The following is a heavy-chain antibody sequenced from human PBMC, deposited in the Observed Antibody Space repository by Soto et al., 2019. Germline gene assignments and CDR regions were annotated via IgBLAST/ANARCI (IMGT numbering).Heavy chain of an antibody. V-gene: IGHV4-59*08. Sequence: SETLSLTCTVSGGSISSYYWSWIRQPPGKGLEWIGYIYYSGSTNYNPSLKSRVTISVDTSKNQFSLKLSSVTAADTAVYYCAWCHYDFWSGYYHDAFDIWGQGTMVTVSS. CDR3: AWCHYDFWSGYYHDAFDI. CDR1: GGSISSYY. J-gene: IGHJ3*02. D-gene: IGHD3-3*01. CDR2: IYYSGST.